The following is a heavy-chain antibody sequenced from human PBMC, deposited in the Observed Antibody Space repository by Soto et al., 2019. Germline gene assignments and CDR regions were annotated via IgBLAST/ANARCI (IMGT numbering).Heavy chain of an antibody. D-gene: IGHD3-9*01. CDR3: ARSLTLTGWGWLDP. CDR2: IRGSGDRT. J-gene: IGHJ5*02. CDR1: GFTLNSYA. V-gene: IGHV3-23*01. Sequence: EVKLLESGGGLVPPWGSLRLTCAASGFTLNSYALSGVRQAPGKGLEWISTIRGSGDRTYYADSVKGRFTGSRDNSNGTLSLQMDIRSAGDSAVYYCARSLTLTGWGWLDPWGKGTLVTVSS.